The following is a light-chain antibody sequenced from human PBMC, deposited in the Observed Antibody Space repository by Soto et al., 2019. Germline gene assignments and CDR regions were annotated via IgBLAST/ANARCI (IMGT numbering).Light chain of an antibody. CDR1: QSVSSSY. Sequence: EIVLTQSPGTLSLSPGERATLSCRASQSVSSSYLAWYQQKPGQAPRLLIYGASSRATGIPDRFSGSGSGTDFTLTISILEPEDFALYYCQQYGSSPAFGGGTKVEIQ. J-gene: IGKJ4*01. CDR3: QQYGSSPA. V-gene: IGKV3-20*01. CDR2: GAS.